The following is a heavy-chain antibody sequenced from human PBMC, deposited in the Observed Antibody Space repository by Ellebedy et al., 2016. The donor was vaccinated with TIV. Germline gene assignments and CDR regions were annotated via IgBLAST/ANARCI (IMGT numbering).Heavy chain of an antibody. CDR3: ARDGVLSVRGDTIRGFEN. Sequence: AASVKVSCKASGYTFTGYFMHWVRQAPGQGLEWMGWINTDSGDTHYAQNFQGRVTMTRDTSISTAYMELNTLRSDDTAVYYCARDGVLSVRGDTIRGFENWGQGTLVTVSS. CDR2: INTDSGDT. CDR1: GYTFTGYF. J-gene: IGHJ4*02. D-gene: IGHD3-10*01. V-gene: IGHV1-2*02.